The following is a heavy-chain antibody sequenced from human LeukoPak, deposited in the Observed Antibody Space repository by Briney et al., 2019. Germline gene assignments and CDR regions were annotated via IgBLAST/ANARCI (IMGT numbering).Heavy chain of an antibody. D-gene: IGHD6-6*01. CDR1: GFTFDDYA. J-gene: IGHJ4*02. CDR3: AKDIGSSSGRGFDY. V-gene: IGHV3-9*01. CDR2: ISWNSGSI. Sequence: PGGSLRLSCAASGFTFDDYAIHWVRQAPGKGLEWVSGISWNSGSIGYADSVKGRFTISRDNAKNSLYLQINSLRADDTALYYCAKDIGSSSGRGFDYWGQGTLVTVSS.